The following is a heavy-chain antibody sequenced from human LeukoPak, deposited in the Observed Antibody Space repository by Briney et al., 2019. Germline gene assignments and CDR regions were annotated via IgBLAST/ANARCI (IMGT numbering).Heavy chain of an antibody. D-gene: IGHD3-10*01. Sequence: ASVKVSCKVSGYTLTELSVHWVRQAPGKGLEWMGGFDPEDGETIYAQKFQGRVTMTEDTSTDTAYMELSSLRSEDTAVYYCARVVEGSGRRENDYWGQGTLVTVSS. J-gene: IGHJ4*02. V-gene: IGHV1-24*01. CDR1: GYTLTELS. CDR2: FDPEDGET. CDR3: ARVVEGSGRRENDY.